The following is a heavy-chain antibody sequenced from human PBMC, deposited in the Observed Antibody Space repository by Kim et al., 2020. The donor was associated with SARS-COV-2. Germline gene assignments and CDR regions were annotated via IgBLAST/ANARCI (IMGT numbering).Heavy chain of an antibody. CDR3: ARVRNGLGITMVRGVISGNWFDP. Sequence: SVKVSCKASGGTFSSYAISWVRHAPGQGLEWMGGIIPIFGTANYAQKLQGRVTITADESTSTAYMELSSLRSEDTAVYYCARVRNGLGITMVRGVISGNWFDPWGQGPLVTVSS. J-gene: IGHJ5*02. D-gene: IGHD3-10*01. CDR2: IIPIFGTA. V-gene: IGHV1-69*13. CDR1: GGTFSSYA.